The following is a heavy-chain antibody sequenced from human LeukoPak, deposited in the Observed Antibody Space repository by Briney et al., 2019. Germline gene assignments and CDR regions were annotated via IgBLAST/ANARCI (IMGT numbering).Heavy chain of an antibody. CDR3: AKRAYWGGDCSLDY. CDR2: ISGSGGRT. Sequence: GGSLRLSCAASGFTFSSYAMSWVRQAPGKGLEWVSAISGSGGRTYYADSVKGRFTISRDNSKNTLYLQMNSLRAEDTAVYYCAKRAYWGGDCSLDYWGQGPRVTVSS. V-gene: IGHV3-23*01. J-gene: IGHJ4*02. CDR1: GFTFSSYA. D-gene: IGHD2-21*02.